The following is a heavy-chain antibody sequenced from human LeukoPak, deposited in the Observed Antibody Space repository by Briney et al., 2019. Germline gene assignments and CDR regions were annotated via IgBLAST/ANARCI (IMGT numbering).Heavy chain of an antibody. CDR1: GFTFSSYW. Sequence: PGGSLRLSCTASGFTFSSYWMHWVRQAPGKGLVWVSRINSDGSTTTYADPVKGRFTISRDNAKNTLYLQMNSLRVEDTAVYYCARPHTGFDSWGQGTLVTVSS. J-gene: IGHJ4*02. CDR3: ARPHTGFDS. V-gene: IGHV3-74*01. CDR2: INSDGSTT.